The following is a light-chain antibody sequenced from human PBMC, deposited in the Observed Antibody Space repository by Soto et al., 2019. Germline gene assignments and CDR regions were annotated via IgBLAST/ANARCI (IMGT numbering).Light chain of an antibody. CDR2: KAS. Sequence: DIQMTQAPSTLSASVGDRITITCRAGQSISSWLAWYQQKPGKAPNLLFYKASSLDSGVPSRFSGSGSGTEFTLTISRLQPDDFASYYTHQNEGFRWTFGHGTKVETK. CDR3: HQNEGFRWT. J-gene: IGKJ1*01. CDR1: QSISSW. V-gene: IGKV1-5*03.